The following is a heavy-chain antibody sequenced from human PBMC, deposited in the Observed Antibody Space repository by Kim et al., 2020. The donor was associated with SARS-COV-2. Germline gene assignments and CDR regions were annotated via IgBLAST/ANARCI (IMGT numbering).Heavy chain of an antibody. J-gene: IGHJ3*02. V-gene: IGHV4-34*01. CDR3: ARWVAADGYKECYAFDI. D-gene: IGHD2-15*01. Sequence: SETLSLTCAVYGGSFSGYYWSWIRQPPGKGLEWIGEINHSGSTNYNPSLKSRVTISVDTSKNQFSLKLSSVTAADTAVYYCARWVAADGYKECYAFDIWGQGRMVTVSS. CDR1: GGSFSGYY. CDR2: INHSGST.